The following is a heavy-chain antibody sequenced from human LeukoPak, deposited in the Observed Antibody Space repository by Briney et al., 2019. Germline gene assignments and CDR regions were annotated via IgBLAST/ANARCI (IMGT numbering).Heavy chain of an antibody. CDR2: IIPILGIA. CDR3: AREGNSSTVWFDP. Sequence: GASVKVPCKASGGTFSSYTISWVRQAPGQGLEWMGRIIPILGIANYAQKFQGRVTITADKSTSTAYMELSRLRSEDTAVYYCAREGNSSTVWFDPWGQGTLVTVSS. D-gene: IGHD6-13*01. V-gene: IGHV1-69*04. J-gene: IGHJ5*02. CDR1: GGTFSSYT.